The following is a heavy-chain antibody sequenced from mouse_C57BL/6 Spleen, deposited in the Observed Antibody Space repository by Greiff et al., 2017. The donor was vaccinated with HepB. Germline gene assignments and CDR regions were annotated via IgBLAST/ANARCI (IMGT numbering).Heavy chain of an antibody. D-gene: IGHD1-1*01. Sequence: QVQLQQSGAELVMPGASVKLSCKASGYTFTSYWMHWVKQRPGQGLEWIGEIDPSDSYTNYNQKFKGKSTLTVDKSSSTAYMQLSILTSADSAVYYGARSGGSSLFDYWGQGTTLTVSS. CDR2: IDPSDSYT. J-gene: IGHJ2*01. CDR3: ARSGGSSLFDY. CDR1: GYTFTSYW. V-gene: IGHV1-69*01.